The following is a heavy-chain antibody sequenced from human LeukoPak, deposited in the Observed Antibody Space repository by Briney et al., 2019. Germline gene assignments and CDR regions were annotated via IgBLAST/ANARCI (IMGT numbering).Heavy chain of an antibody. CDR2: INPNSGGT. Sequence: GASVKVSCKASGYTFTGYYMHWVRQAPGQGLEWMGWINPNSGGTNYAQKFQGRVTITADESTSTAYMELSSLRSEDTAVYYCARGYCSSTSCYYGYWGQGTLVTVSS. CDR3: ARGYCSSTSCYYGY. J-gene: IGHJ4*02. CDR1: GYTFTGYY. D-gene: IGHD2-2*01. V-gene: IGHV1-2*02.